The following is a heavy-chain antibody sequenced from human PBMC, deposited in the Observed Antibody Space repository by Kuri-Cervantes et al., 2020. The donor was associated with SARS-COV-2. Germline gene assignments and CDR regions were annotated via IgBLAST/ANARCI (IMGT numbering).Heavy chain of an antibody. J-gene: IGHJ5*02. V-gene: IGHV1-46*01. CDR3: AQAPSRGAWFDP. CDR2: INPSGGST. Sequence: ASVKVSCKASGYTFTSYYMHWVRQAPGQGLEWMGIINPSGGSTSYAQKFQGRVTMTRETSTSTVYMELSSLRSEDTAVYYCAQAPSRGAWFDPWGQGTLVTVSS. CDR1: GYTFTSYY.